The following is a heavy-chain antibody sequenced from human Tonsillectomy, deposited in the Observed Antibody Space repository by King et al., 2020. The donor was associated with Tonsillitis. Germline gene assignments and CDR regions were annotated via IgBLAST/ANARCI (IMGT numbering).Heavy chain of an antibody. J-gene: IGHJ3*02. CDR2: IDGNGRST. V-gene: IGHV3-74*01. CDR3: ARPQYLAHDIFNI. D-gene: IGHD3-22*01. Sequence: VQLVESGGALVQPGGSLRLSCAASGFTFSSYWMHWVRQVPGKGLEWVSRIDGNGRSTNYADFVKGRFTISRDNAQNRLYLQMNSLRDEDTAVYYCARPQYLAHDIFNIWGQGTMVTVSS. CDR1: GFTFSSYW.